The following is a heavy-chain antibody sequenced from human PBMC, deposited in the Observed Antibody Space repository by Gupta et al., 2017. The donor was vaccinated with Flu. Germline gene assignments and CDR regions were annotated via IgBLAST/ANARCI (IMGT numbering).Heavy chain of an antibody. CDR1: GGSIRSSSYY. CDR2: IYYSGST. D-gene: IGHD1-26*01. CDR3: ARGPGRRVVSYGYLPPYYYMDV. J-gene: IGHJ6*03. V-gene: IGHV4-39*01. Sequence: QLQLQASGPGLVKPSETLSLTCTVSGGSIRSSSYYWGLLPPPPGNGREWIGSIYYSGSTYYNPSLKIRVTISVDTSKNQFSLKLSSVTAADTAVYYCARGPGRRVVSYGYLPPYYYMDVWGKGTTVTVSS.